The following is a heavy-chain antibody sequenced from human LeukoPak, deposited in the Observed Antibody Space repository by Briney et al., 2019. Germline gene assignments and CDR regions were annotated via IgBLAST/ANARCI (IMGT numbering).Heavy chain of an antibody. J-gene: IGHJ4*02. D-gene: IGHD3-22*01. Sequence: PGRSLRLSCAASGFTFSSYAMHWVRQAPGKGLEWVAVISYDGSNKYYADSVKGRFTISRDNSKNTLYLQMNSLRAEDTAVYYCARGAAKTYXYXXXGLYYFDYWGQGTLVTV. CDR2: ISYDGSNK. CDR3: ARGAAKTYXYXXXGLYYFDY. CDR1: GFTFSSYA. V-gene: IGHV3-30-3*01.